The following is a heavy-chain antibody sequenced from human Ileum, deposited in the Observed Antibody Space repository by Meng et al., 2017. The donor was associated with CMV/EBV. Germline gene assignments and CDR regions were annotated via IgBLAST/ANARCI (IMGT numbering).Heavy chain of an antibody. V-gene: IGHV3-23*01. Sequence: GGSLRLSCAASGFTFSTFIINWVRQAPGKGLEWVTGITGGGDTTYYADSVKGRFTISRDNSKNTLYLQMNSLRVEETAVFYCVKGGWGDYWGQGTVVTVSS. D-gene: IGHD6-19*01. CDR2: ITGGGDTT. J-gene: IGHJ4*02. CDR3: VKGGWGDY. CDR1: GFTFSTFI.